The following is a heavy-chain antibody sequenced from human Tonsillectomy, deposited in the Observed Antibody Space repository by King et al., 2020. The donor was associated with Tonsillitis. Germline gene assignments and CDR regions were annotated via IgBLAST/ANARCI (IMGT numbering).Heavy chain of an antibody. V-gene: IGHV3-30*02. D-gene: IGHD2-21*01. CDR1: GFTFSLYG. CDR3: AKKLPGKRDYFDN. CDR2: IRYDGRIK. Sequence: VQLVESGGGVVRPGGSLRLSCASSGFTFSLYGMHWVRQAPGKGLEWVAYIRYDGRIKYYVDSVKGRFTISRDNSKSTLYLQMSSLRTDDTAVYYCAKKLPGKRDYFDNWGQGTLVTVSS. J-gene: IGHJ4*02.